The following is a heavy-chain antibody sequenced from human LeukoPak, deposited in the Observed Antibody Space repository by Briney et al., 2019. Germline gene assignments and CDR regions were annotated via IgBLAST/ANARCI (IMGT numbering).Heavy chain of an antibody. V-gene: IGHV1-46*01. CDR1: GYTFTSYY. CDR2: INPSGGST. D-gene: IGHD1-14*01. Sequence: ASVKVSCKASGYTFTSYYMHWVRQAPGQGLEWMGIINPSGGSTSYAQKFQGRVTMTRDTSTSTVYMELSSLRSEDTAVYYCARSSGRRPNRDYMDVWGKGTTVTISS. J-gene: IGHJ6*03. CDR3: ARSSGRRPNRDYMDV.